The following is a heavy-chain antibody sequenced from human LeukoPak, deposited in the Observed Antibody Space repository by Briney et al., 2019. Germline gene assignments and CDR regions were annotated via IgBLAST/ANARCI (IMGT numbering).Heavy chain of an antibody. CDR1: GGSFSGYY. CDR3: ARGDILTGYYQYYFDY. V-gene: IGHV4-34*01. Sequence: SETLSLTCAVYGGSFSGYYWSWIRQPPGKGLEWIGEINHSGSTNYNPFLKSRVTISVDTSKNQFSLKLSSVTAADTAVYYCARGDILTGYYQYYFDYWGQGTLVTVSS. CDR2: INHSGST. D-gene: IGHD3-9*01. J-gene: IGHJ4*02.